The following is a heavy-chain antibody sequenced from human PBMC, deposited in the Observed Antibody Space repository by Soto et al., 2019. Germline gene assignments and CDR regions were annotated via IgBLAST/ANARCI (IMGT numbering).Heavy chain of an antibody. D-gene: IGHD6-6*01. CDR3: APRGSSSFFEGWFDP. J-gene: IGHJ5*02. CDR2: IYWDDDK. V-gene: IGHV2-5*02. CDR1: GFSLTTAGVG. Sequence: SGPTPVNPTHTLARTCTFSGFSLTTAGVGVGWIRQPPGKSLEWLALIYWDDDKRYNPSLRTRLTITKDTSKNQVVVTMRNMDPVDTGTSYCAPRGSSSFFEGWFDPWDQGGLVTVFS.